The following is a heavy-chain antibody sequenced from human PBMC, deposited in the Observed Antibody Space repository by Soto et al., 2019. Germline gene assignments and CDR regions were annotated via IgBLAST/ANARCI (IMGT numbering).Heavy chain of an antibody. V-gene: IGHV3-30*18. J-gene: IGHJ6*02. CDR1: GFTFSSYG. CDR3: AKSRICWPNYYYYGMYV. CDR2: ISYDGSNK. D-gene: IGHD2-21*01. Sequence: GGSLRLSCAASGFTFSSYGMHWVRQAPGKGLEWVAVISYDGSNKYYADSVKGRFTISRDNSKNTLYLQMNSLRAEDTAVYYCAKSRICWPNYYYYGMYVSAQGTTVTVS.